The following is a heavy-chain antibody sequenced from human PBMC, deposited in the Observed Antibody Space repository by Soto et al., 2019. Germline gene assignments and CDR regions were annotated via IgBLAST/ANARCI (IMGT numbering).Heavy chain of an antibody. CDR2: ISYSGTT. V-gene: IGHV4-30-4*01. Sequence: SETLSLTCAVSGGSISSNNWWTWVRQPPGEGLEWIGFISYSGTTSYSPSLKSRLAISLDTSKNQFSLSLSSVTAADTAVYYCARGRGYSYGLDPWGQGTLVTVSS. D-gene: IGHD5-18*01. J-gene: IGHJ5*02. CDR3: ARGRGYSYGLDP. CDR1: GGSISSNNW.